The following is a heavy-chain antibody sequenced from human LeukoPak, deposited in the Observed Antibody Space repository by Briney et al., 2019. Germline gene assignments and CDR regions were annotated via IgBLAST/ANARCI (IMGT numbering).Heavy chain of an antibody. Sequence: PGGSLRLSCAASGFTFSDYYMSWIRQAPGKGLEWVSYISSSGSTIYYADSVKGRFTISRDNAKNSLYLQMNSLRAEDTAVYYCAKDSCSSTSCFHWYFDLWGRGTLVTVSS. V-gene: IGHV3-11*01. CDR3: AKDSCSSTSCFHWYFDL. CDR2: ISSSGSTI. D-gene: IGHD2-2*01. J-gene: IGHJ2*01. CDR1: GFTFSDYY.